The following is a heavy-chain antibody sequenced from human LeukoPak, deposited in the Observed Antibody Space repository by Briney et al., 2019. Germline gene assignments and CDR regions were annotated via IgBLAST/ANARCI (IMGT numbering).Heavy chain of an antibody. D-gene: IGHD2-8*02. CDR3: ARGHTGYYYYYYGMDV. J-gene: IGHJ6*02. Sequence: ASETLSLTCAVYGGSFSGYYWSWIRQPPGKGLEWIGEINHSGSTNYNPSLKSRVTISVDTSKNQFSLKLSSVTAADTAVYYCARGHTGYYYYYYGMDVWGQGTTVTVSS. V-gene: IGHV4-34*01. CDR1: GGSFSGYY. CDR2: INHSGST.